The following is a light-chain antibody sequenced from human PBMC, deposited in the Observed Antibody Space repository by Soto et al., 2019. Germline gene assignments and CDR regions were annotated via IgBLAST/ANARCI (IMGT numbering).Light chain of an antibody. CDR1: SSNIGAGFD. J-gene: IGLJ1*01. CDR2: GNN. Sequence: QSVLTQPPSGSGAPGQRITISCSGSSSNIGAGFDVQWYQQFPGAAPRVLIYGNNNRPSGVPDRFSGSKSGASATLAITGLQAEDEADYYCQSYDSGLTGSYVFGTGTKLTVL. V-gene: IGLV1-40*01. CDR3: QSYDSGLTGSYV.